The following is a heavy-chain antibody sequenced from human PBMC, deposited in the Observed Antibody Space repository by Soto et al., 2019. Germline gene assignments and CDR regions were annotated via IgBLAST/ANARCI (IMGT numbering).Heavy chain of an antibody. J-gene: IGHJ6*02. CDR3: ASLMSSGYYYGMDV. V-gene: IGHV1-69*02. CDR1: GGTFSSYT. D-gene: IGHD3-10*01. Sequence: QVQLVQSGAEVKKPGSSVKVSCKASGGTFSSYTISWVRQAPGQGLEWMGRIIPILGIANYAQKFQGRVTIXAXKXXSTAYKELISLRSEDTAVYYCASLMSSGYYYGMDVWGQGTTVTVSS. CDR2: IIPILGIA.